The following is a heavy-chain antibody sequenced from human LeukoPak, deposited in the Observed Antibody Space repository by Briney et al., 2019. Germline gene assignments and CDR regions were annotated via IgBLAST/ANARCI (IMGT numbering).Heavy chain of an antibody. V-gene: IGHV3-23*01. D-gene: IGHD3-16*01. Sequence: GGSLRLSCAASGFTFTDYAMSWVRQAPGKGLDWVSLISGSGGSTYYADSVKGRFTISRDNSKNTLYLQMNSLRAEDTAVYYCAKWGNLGFDPWGQGTLVTVSS. CDR1: GFTFTDYA. CDR2: ISGSGGST. CDR3: AKWGNLGFDP. J-gene: IGHJ5*02.